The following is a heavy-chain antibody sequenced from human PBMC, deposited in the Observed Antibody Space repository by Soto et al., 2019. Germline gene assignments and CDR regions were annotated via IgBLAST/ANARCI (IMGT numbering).Heavy chain of an antibody. CDR2: IYYSGST. J-gene: IGHJ5*02. CDR1: GGSVSSSGYY. V-gene: IGHV4-39*01. CDR3: ATSNWFDP. Sequence: QLQLHESGPGLVKPSETLSLTCTVSGGSVSSSGYYWGWIRQPPGKGLEWIGTIYYSGSTYYNPSLKRRVTISVDTSKNQFSLKLSSVTAADTAVYYCATSNWFDPWGQGTLVTVSS.